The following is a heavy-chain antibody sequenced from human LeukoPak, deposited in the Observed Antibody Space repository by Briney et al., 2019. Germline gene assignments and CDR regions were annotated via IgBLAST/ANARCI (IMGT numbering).Heavy chain of an antibody. CDR2: IIPIFGTA. CDR1: GATFSSYA. CDR3: ARVGGGTSFDY. V-gene: IGHV1-69*13. J-gene: IGHJ4*02. Sequence: SVKVCCKASGATFSSYAISWARQAPGQGLEYMAGIIPIFGTAKYAQKLQGRVTITADESTSTAYMELSSVRAEDTAVYYCARVGGGTSFDYWGKGTLVTVSS. D-gene: IGHD1-26*01.